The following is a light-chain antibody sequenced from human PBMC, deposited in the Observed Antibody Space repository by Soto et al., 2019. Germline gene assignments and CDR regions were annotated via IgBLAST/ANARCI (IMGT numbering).Light chain of an antibody. J-gene: IGKJ2*01. CDR2: GAS. CDR1: QSVSSSY. Sequence: EIVLTQSPGTLFLSPGERATLSCRASQSVSSSYLAWYQQRPGQAPRLLIYGASSRAPGIPDRFSGSGSGADFTHTISSMEPEDFAEYYCQHYGSSSYTLGQGTKLEIK. V-gene: IGKV3-20*01. CDR3: QHYGSSSYT.